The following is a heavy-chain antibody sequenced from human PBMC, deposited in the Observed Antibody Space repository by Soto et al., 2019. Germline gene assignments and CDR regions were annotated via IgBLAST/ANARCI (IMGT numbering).Heavy chain of an antibody. Sequence: VQLVQSGNVVQKPGSSVKVSCKTSGYTFSSYGIIWVRQAPGQGLEWMGWISGYNGNAGYAQRFRGRVNMTTDTSTTTVFMELRDLRSDDTALYFCAREGWLGELLYWGQGSLVTVS. CDR3: AREGWLGELLY. J-gene: IGHJ4*02. CDR2: ISGYNGNA. D-gene: IGHD3-10*01. V-gene: IGHV1-18*01. CDR1: GYTFSSYG.